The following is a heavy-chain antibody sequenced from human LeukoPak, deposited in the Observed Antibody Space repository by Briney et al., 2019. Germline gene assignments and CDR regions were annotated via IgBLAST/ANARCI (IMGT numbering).Heavy chain of an antibody. CDR1: GYTFTSYD. CDR3: ARAETSRYYDFWSGYYIYYYYYMDV. V-gene: IGHV1-8*03. D-gene: IGHD3-3*01. Sequence: GASVKVSCKASGYTFTSYDINWVRQAAGQGLEWMGWMNPNSGNTVYAQKFQSRVTITRNTAISTAYMELSSLRSEDTAVYYCARAETSRYYDFWSGYYIYYYYYMDVWGKGTTVTVSS. CDR2: MNPNSGNT. J-gene: IGHJ6*03.